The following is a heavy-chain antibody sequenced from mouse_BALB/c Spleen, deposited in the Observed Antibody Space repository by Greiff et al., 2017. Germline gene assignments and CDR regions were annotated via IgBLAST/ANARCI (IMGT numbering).Heavy chain of an antibody. D-gene: IGHD3-2*01. CDR3: ARGRQLGHSAMDD. CDR2: IYPGNVNT. J-gene: IGHJ4*01. V-gene: IGHV1S56*01. Sequence: QVQLQQSGPELVKPGASVRISCKASGYTFTSYYIHWVKQRPGQGLEWIGWIYPGNVNTKYNEKFKGKATLTADKSSSTAYMQLSSLTSEDSAVYFCARGRQLGHSAMDDWGQGTSVTVSS. CDR1: GYTFTSYY.